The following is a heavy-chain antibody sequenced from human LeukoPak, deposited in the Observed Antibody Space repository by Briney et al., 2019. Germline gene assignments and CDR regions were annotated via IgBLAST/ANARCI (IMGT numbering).Heavy chain of an antibody. V-gene: IGHV1-69*04. Sequence: SVKVSCKASGGTFSSYAISWVRQAPGQGLEWMGRIIPILGIANYAQKFQGRVTITADKSTSTAYMELSSLRSEDTAVYYCARSGGGGLYYDILTGYLYGAFDIWGQGTMVTVSS. J-gene: IGHJ3*02. CDR3: ARSGGGGLYYDILTGYLYGAFDI. CDR1: GGTFSSYA. CDR2: IIPILGIA. D-gene: IGHD3-9*01.